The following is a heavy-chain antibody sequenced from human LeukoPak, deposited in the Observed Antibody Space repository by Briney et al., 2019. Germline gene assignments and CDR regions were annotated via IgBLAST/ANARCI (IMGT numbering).Heavy chain of an antibody. CDR1: GGSISSYY. Sequence: PSETLSLTCTVSGGSISSYYWSWIRQPPGKGLEWIGNIYSSGSTNYNPSLKSRVTISVDTSRNQFSLKVSSVIATDTAVYYCARARSGLDYWGQGTLVTVSS. CDR2: IYSSGST. J-gene: IGHJ4*02. CDR3: ARARSGLDY. D-gene: IGHD3-3*01. V-gene: IGHV4-59*01.